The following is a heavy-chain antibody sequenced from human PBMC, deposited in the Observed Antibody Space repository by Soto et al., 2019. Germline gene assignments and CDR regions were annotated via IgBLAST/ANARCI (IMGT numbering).Heavy chain of an antibody. V-gene: IGHV3-23*01. CDR2: ITNTGGDT. CDR3: AKTSGESYPGSRLFDY. J-gene: IGHJ4*02. Sequence: GGSLRLSCAASGFTLSNYAMTWVRQAPGKGLEWVSVITNTGGDTLYADSVKGRFTISRDNSKNTLYLQMNSLRAEDAAVYYCAKTSGESYPGSRLFDYWGQGTRVTVSS. D-gene: IGHD3-10*01. CDR1: GFTLSNYA.